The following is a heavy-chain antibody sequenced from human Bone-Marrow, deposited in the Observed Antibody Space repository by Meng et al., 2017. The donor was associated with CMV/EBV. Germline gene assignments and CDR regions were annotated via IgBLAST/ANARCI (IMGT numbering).Heavy chain of an antibody. Sequence: GSLRLSCTVSGGSISSSSYYWGWIRQPPGKGLEWIGSIYYSGSTSYNPSLKSRVTISVDTSKNQFSLKLSSVTAADTAVYYCARVDAITMVRGVPDYWGQGTLVTVSS. CDR1: GGSISSSSYY. CDR2: IYYSGST. CDR3: ARVDAITMVRGVPDY. V-gene: IGHV4-39*07. J-gene: IGHJ4*02. D-gene: IGHD3-10*01.